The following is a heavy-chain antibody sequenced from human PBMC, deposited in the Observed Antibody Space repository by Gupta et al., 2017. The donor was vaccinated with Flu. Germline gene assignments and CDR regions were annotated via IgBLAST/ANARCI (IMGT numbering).Heavy chain of an antibody. D-gene: IGHD3-22*01. CDR1: GFTFSSYG. CDR2: IWYDGSNK. CDR3: ARTEDYYDSSGCKECWFDP. Sequence: QVQLVESGGGVVQPGRSLRLSCAASGFTFSSYGMHWVRQAPGKGLEWVAVIWYDGSNKYYADSVKGRFTISRDNSKNTLYLQMNSLRAEDTAVYYCARTEDYYDSSGCKECWFDPWGQGTLVTVSS. J-gene: IGHJ5*02. V-gene: IGHV3-33*01.